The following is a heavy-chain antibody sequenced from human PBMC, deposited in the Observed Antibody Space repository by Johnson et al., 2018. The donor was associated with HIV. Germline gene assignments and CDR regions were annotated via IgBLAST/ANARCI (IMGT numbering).Heavy chain of an antibody. J-gene: IGHJ3*02. CDR2: IWYDGSKK. V-gene: IGHV3-30*19. D-gene: IGHD1-26*01. CDR1: GFTITTYG. CDR3: ATGVGAKTLTVAFDI. Sequence: QVQLVESGGGVVQPGRSLRLSCVASGFTITTYGMHWVRQAPGKGLEWVAVIWYDGSKKYYADSVEGRFTISRDNFKNTLYLQMNSLRDEDTAVYYCATGVGAKTLTVAFDIWGQGTMVTVSS.